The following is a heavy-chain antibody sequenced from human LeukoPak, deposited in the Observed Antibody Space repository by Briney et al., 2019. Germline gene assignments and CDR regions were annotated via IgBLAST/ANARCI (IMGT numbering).Heavy chain of an antibody. CDR2: IIPILGIA. CDR1: GGTFSSYA. CDR3: ARDTKERGSSGYPDIYYFDY. D-gene: IGHD3-22*01. Sequence: GASVKVSCNASGGTFSSYAISWVRQAPGQWLEWMGRIIPILGIANYAQKFQGRVTITADKSTSTAYMELSSLRSEDTAVYYCARDTKERGSSGYPDIYYFDYWGQGTLVTVSS. J-gene: IGHJ4*02. V-gene: IGHV1-69*04.